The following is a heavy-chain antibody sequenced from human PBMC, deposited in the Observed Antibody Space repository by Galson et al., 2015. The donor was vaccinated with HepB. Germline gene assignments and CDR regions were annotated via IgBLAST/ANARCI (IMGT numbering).Heavy chain of an antibody. J-gene: IGHJ6*02. CDR3: ARVPTIFGVASRRGMGMDV. D-gene: IGHD3-3*01. CDR1: GGSISSGDYY. V-gene: IGHV4-30-4*01. CDR2: IYYSGST. Sequence: TLSLTCTVSGGSISSGDYYWSWIRQPPGKGLEWIGYIYYSGSTYYNPSLKSRVTISVDTSKNQFSLKLSSVTAADTAVYYCARVPTIFGVASRRGMGMDVWGQGTTVTVSS.